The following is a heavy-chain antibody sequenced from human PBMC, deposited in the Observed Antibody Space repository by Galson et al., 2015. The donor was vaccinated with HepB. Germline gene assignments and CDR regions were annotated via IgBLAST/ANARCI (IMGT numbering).Heavy chain of an antibody. Sequence: SVKVSCKASGYTFTGYYMHWVRQAPGQGLEWMGRINPNSGGTNYAQEFQGRVTMTRDTSISTAYMELSSLRSDDTAVYYCARVAVAGTDGGGFDYWGQGTLVTVSS. CDR1: GYTFTGYY. J-gene: IGHJ4*02. V-gene: IGHV1-2*06. D-gene: IGHD6-19*01. CDR2: INPNSGGT. CDR3: ARVAVAGTDGGGFDY.